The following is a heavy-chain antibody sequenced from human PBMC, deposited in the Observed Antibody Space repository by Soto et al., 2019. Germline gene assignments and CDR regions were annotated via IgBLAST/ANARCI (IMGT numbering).Heavy chain of an antibody. CDR3: ARDRGSVLRFLEWFSGDYGMDV. V-gene: IGHV4-31*03. CDR1: GGSISSGGYY. Sequence: SETLSLTCTVSGGSISSGGYYWSWIRQHPGKGLEWIGYIYYSGSTYYNPSLKSRVTISVDTSKNQFSLKLSSVTAADTAVYYCARDRGSVLRFLEWFSGDYGMDVWGQGTTVTVSS. D-gene: IGHD3-3*01. CDR2: IYYSGST. J-gene: IGHJ6*02.